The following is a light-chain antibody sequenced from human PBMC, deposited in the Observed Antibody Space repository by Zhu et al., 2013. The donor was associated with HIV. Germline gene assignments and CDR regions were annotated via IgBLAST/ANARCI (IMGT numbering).Light chain of an antibody. Sequence: EIVMTQSPATLSVSPGERATLSCRASQSVSINLAWYQHKPGQAPRLLIYGASSRATGIPDRFSGSGSGTDFTLTISSLQPEDFAVYYCQQYNEWPPYTFGQGTKVEI. V-gene: IGKV3D-15*01. CDR3: QQYNEWPPYT. CDR2: GAS. J-gene: IGKJ2*01. CDR1: QSVSIN.